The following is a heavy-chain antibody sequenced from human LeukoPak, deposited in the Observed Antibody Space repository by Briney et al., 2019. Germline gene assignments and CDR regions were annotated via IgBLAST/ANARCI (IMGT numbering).Heavy chain of an antibody. CDR3: ARAWGFREDWFFDL. CDR2: FYNSGST. D-gene: IGHD5-24*01. CDR1: GASISNYY. J-gene: IGHJ2*01. Sequence: SETLSLTCSVSGASISNYYWSWIRQPAGKGLEFIGLFYNSGSTNCNPSLKSRVTMSVDTSKNQFSLKLSSVTAADTAVYYCARAWGFREDWFFDLWGRGALVTVSS. V-gene: IGHV4-4*07.